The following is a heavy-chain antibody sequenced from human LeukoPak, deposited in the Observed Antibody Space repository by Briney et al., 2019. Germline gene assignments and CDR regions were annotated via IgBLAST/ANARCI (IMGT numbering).Heavy chain of an antibody. V-gene: IGHV4-59*01. Sequence: SETLSPTCTVSGGSISSYYWSWIRQPPGKGLEWIGYIYYSGSTNYNPSLKSRVTISLDTSKNQFSLKLSSVTAADTAVYYCARGVMGGEYDFWSGYTSNPQWFDPWGQGTLVTVSS. D-gene: IGHD3-3*01. CDR2: IYYSGST. CDR1: GGSISSYY. CDR3: ARGVMGGEYDFWSGYTSNPQWFDP. J-gene: IGHJ5*02.